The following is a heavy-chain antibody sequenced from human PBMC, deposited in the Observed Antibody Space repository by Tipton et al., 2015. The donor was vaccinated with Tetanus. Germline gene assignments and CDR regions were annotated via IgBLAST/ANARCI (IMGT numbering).Heavy chain of an antibody. CDR3: ARHGYCVGGSCPPLLEFDY. D-gene: IGHD2-15*01. V-gene: IGHV4-59*08. CDR1: GGSIRSYY. Sequence: TLSLTCIVSGGSIRSYYWSWIRQPPGKGLEWIGFIYYSGSTNYNPSLKSRVTISVDTSKNQFSLKLSSVTAADTAVYYCARHGYCVGGSCPPLLEFDYWGQGPLVTVSS. J-gene: IGHJ4*02. CDR2: IYYSGST.